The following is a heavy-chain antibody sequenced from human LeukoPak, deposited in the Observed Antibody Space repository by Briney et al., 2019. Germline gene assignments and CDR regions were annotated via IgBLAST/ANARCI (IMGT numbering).Heavy chain of an antibody. CDR2: RSGHGGRR. V-gene: IGHV3-43*02. J-gene: IGHJ4*02. CDR3: AKDNEMGY. CDR1: GFTFSVYT. Sequence: GRSLRLSCAASGFTFSVYTMHWVRQAPGRGGELVSLRSGHGGRRYYADSVKGRITIYKENSKNTVYLQMNSLSGEDTAVYYCAKDNEMGYWGQGTLDSVSS. D-gene: IGHD5-24*01.